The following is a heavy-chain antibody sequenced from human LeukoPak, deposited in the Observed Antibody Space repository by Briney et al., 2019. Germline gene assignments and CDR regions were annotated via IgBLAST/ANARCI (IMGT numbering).Heavy chain of an antibody. V-gene: IGHV3-74*01. J-gene: IGHJ4*02. CDR3: GSLTVVARDH. Sequence: PGGSLRLSCEASGFSFSTHWMHWVRQAPGKGLVYVAQIKSDGSATAYADSVKGRFTISRDNAKNTLYLEMSSLRAEDTAVYYCGSLTVVARDHWGQGTLVTVSS. CDR2: IKSDGSAT. CDR1: GFSFSTHW. D-gene: IGHD3-22*01.